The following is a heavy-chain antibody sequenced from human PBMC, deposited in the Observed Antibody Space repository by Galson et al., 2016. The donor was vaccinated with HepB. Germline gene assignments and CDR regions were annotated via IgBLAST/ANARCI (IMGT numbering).Heavy chain of an antibody. CDR2: IDPSDSDT. Sequence: QSGAEVKKPGESLRISCKGSGYSFSNHYINWVRQMPGKGLEWMGRIDPSDSDTDYSPSFQGHVIISVDKSIGTAHLQWSSLKVSDTAIYYCARLTVRYYYGMDVGGQGTTVSVSS. D-gene: IGHD4-17*01. V-gene: IGHV5-10-1*01. J-gene: IGHJ6*02. CDR3: ARLTVRYYYGMDV. CDR1: GYSFSNHY.